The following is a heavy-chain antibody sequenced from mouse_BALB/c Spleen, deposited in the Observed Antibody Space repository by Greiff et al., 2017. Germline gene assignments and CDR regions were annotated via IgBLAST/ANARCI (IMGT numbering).Heavy chain of an antibody. Sequence: EVKVVESGGGLVKPGGSLKLSCAASGFTFSSYTMSWVRQTPEKRLEWVATISSGGSYTYYPDSVKGRFTISRDNAKNTLYLQMSSLKSEDTAMYYCTRDEGYGNYDYFDYWGQGTTLTVSS. CDR1: GFTFSSYT. CDR2: ISSGGSYT. CDR3: TRDEGYGNYDYFDY. V-gene: IGHV5-6-4*01. D-gene: IGHD2-1*01. J-gene: IGHJ2*01.